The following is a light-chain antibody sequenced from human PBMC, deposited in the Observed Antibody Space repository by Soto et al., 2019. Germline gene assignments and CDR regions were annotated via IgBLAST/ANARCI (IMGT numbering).Light chain of an antibody. J-gene: IGLJ1*01. V-gene: IGLV2-8*01. CDR2: EVT. CDR1: SSDVGANNY. CDR3: SSYAGANRV. Sequence: QSPLTQPPSASGSPGQSVTISCTGTSSDVGANNYVSWYQQHPGKAPKLMIYEVTKRPSGVPDRFSGSKSGNTASLTVSGLQAEDEADYYCSSYAGANRVFGTGTKLTVL.